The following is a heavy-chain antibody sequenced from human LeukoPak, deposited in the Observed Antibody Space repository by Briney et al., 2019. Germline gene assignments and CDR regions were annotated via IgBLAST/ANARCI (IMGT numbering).Heavy chain of an antibody. CDR3: AREYGGFGELVAFDI. V-gene: IGHV4-59*01. J-gene: IGHJ3*02. Sequence: PSETLSLTCTVSGGSISSYYWSWIRQPPGKGLEWIGYIYCSGSTNYNPSLKSRVTISVDTSKNQFSLKLSSVTAADTAVYYCAREYGGFGELVAFDIWGQGTMVTVSS. D-gene: IGHD3-10*01. CDR2: IYCSGST. CDR1: GGSISSYY.